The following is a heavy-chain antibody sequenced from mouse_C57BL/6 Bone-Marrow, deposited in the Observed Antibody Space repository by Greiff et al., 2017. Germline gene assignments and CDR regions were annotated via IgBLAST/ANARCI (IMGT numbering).Heavy chain of an antibody. D-gene: IGHD2-3*01. J-gene: IGHJ3*01. CDR3: ARRWLLPFAY. CDR2: ISSGGSYT. Sequence: EVKLVESGGGLVKPGGSLKLSCAASGFTFSSYGMSWVRQTPDKRLEWVATISSGGSYTYYPDSVKGRFTISRDNAKNTLYLQMSSLKSEDTAMYYCARRWLLPFAYWGQGTLVTVSA. CDR1: GFTFSSYG. V-gene: IGHV5-6*03.